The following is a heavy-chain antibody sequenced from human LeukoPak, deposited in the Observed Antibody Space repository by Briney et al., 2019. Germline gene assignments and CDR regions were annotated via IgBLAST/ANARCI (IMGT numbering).Heavy chain of an antibody. J-gene: IGHJ4*02. V-gene: IGHV3-74*01. CDR2: IENDGSFR. CDR3: AGHHQAYSRTY. Sequence: GGSLRLSCAASGFTFSSYWMHWVRQAPGKGLVWVSRIENDGSFRSYADSVKGRFTISRDNARNTLYLQMNSLRVEDTAVYYCAGHHQAYSRTYWGQGTLVTVSS. CDR1: GFTFSSYW. D-gene: IGHD6-13*01.